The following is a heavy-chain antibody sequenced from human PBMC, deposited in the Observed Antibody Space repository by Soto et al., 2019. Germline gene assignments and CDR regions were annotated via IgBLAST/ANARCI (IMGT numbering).Heavy chain of an antibody. CDR3: ARHLTYCSAGSCYSDFPYYGMDV. J-gene: IGHJ6*02. CDR1: GGSIRSGSYY. Sequence: SETLSVTCTVSGGSIRSGSYYWGWIRQPPGKELEWIGSIFYSGSTYYNPSLKSRVTISVDTSKNQFSLKLSSVTAADTAVYYCARHLTYCSAGSCYSDFPYYGMDVWGQGTTVT. V-gene: IGHV4-39*01. CDR2: IFYSGST. D-gene: IGHD2-15*01.